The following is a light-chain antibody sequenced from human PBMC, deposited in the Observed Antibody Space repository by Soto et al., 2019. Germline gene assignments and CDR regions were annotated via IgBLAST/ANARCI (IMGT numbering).Light chain of an antibody. CDR3: QQSGGSLYT. CDR2: GTS. Sequence: EVVLTQSPGTLSLSPGERATLSCRASESVRADSLAWYRQRRGQPPRLLIFGTSSSTTGIPVRFSGRESETAFTLTITRLEPEDFAVYFCQQSGGSLYTFGQGTKVDIK. J-gene: IGKJ2*01. V-gene: IGKV3-20*01. CDR1: ESVRADS.